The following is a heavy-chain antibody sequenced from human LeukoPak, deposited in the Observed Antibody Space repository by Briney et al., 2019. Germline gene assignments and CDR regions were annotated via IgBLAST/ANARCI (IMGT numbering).Heavy chain of an antibody. V-gene: IGHV1-18*01. CDR3: ARTTSLYGRDAFDI. CDR2: ISAYNGNT. CDR1: GYTFTSYG. J-gene: IGHJ3*02. D-gene: IGHD4-17*01. Sequence: GASVKVSCKASGYTFTSYGISWVRQAPGQGLEWMGWISAYNGNTSYAQKLQGRVTMTTDTSTSTAYMELRSLRSDDTAVYYCARTTSLYGRDAFDIWGQGTMVTVSS.